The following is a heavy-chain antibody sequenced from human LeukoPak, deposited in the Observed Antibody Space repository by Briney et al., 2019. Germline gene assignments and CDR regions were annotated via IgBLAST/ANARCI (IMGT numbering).Heavy chain of an antibody. CDR2: MNPNSGNT. V-gene: IGHV1-8*01. CDR3: AGSRGHYYGMDV. CDR1: GYTFTSYD. D-gene: IGHD5/OR15-5a*01. J-gene: IGHJ6*02. Sequence: ASVTVSCKASGYTFTSYDINWVRQATGQGLEWMRWMNPNSGNTGYAQKFQGRVTMTRNTSISTAYMELSSLRSEDTAVYYCAGSRGHYYGMDVWGQGTTVTVSS.